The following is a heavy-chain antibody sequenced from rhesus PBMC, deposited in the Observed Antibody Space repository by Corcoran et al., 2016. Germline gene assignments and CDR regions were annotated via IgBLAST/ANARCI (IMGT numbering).Heavy chain of an antibody. J-gene: IGHJ4*01. Sequence: QVQLQESGPRLVKPSETLSLTCDVSGVSLSSHWWSWVRQPPGKGLEWIGEINGNRGNTYYNPSLKSRLYISKDASKNQFSLKLSSVTAADTAVYYCARESGEGYWGQGVLVTVSS. D-gene: IGHD1-44*02. CDR2: INGNRGNT. V-gene: IGHV4-80*01. CDR1: GVSLSSHW. CDR3: ARESGEGY.